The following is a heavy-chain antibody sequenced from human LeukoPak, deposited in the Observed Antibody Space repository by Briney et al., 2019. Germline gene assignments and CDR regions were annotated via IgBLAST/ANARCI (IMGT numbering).Heavy chain of an antibody. CDR2: IYPGDSDT. D-gene: IGHD5/OR15-5a*01. V-gene: IGHV5-51*01. Sequence: GESLQISCKGSGYSFTSYWIGWVRQMPGKGLEWMGIIYPGDSDTRYSPYLQGQVTISADNSISTAFLQWSSLKASDTAMYYCARRGYSVYDAFDIWGPGTMVTVSS. J-gene: IGHJ3*02. CDR3: ARRGYSVYDAFDI. CDR1: GYSFTSYW.